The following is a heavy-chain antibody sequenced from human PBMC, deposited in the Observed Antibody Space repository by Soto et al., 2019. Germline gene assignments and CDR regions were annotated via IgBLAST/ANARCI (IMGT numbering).Heavy chain of an antibody. V-gene: IGHV6-1*01. CDR1: GDSVSSNSAA. D-gene: IGHD6-13*01. CDR2: TYYRSKWYN. Sequence: SQTLSLTCAISGDSVSSNSAAWNWIRQSPSRGLEWLGRTYYRSKWYNDYAVSVKSRITINPDTSKNQFSLQLNSVTPEDTAVYYCSRELLSWYVGYYYYYGTDFWGQGPTVSVSS. J-gene: IGHJ6*02. CDR3: SRELLSWYVGYYYYYGTDF.